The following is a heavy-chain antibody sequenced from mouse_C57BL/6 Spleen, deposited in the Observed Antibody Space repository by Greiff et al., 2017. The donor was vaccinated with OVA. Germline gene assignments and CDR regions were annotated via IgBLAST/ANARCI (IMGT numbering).Heavy chain of an antibody. CDR2: IWGGGST. V-gene: IGHV2-9*01. J-gene: IGHJ3*01. CDR3: AKHATGTGFAY. CDR1: GFSLTSYG. Sequence: QVHVKQSGPGLVAPSQSLSITCTVSGFSLTSYGVDWVRQPPGKGLEWLGEIWGGGSTNYNSAPMSRLSISKYNSKSQVFLKMNRLQTDDTAMYYCAKHATGTGFAYWGKGTLVTVSA. D-gene: IGHD4-1*02.